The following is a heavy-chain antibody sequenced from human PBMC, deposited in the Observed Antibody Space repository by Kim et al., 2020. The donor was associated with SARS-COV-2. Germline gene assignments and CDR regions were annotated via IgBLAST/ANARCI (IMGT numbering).Heavy chain of an antibody. J-gene: IGHJ4*02. Sequence: YAASVKGRFTISRDNAENSLYLQMNSLRAEDTAVYYCARRGSSWYSQIDYWCQGTLVTVSS. V-gene: IGHV3-11*03. CDR3: ARRGSSWYSQIDY. D-gene: IGHD6-13*01.